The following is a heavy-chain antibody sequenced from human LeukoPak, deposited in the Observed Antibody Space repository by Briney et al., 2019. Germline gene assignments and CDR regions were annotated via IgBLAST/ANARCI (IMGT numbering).Heavy chain of an antibody. Sequence: SETLSLTCTVSGGSISSSSYYWGWIRQPPGKGLEWIGSICYSGSTYYNPSLNSRVTISVDTSKNQFSLKLSSGTAADAAVYYCSSPHHGGNSMDYFQHWGQGTLVTVSS. CDR2: ICYSGST. V-gene: IGHV4-39*01. CDR3: SSPHHGGNSMDYFQH. J-gene: IGHJ1*01. D-gene: IGHD4-23*01. CDR1: GGSISSSSYY.